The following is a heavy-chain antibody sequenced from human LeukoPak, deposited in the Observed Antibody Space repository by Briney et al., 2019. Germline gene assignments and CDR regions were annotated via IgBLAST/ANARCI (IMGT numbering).Heavy chain of an antibody. CDR1: GGSISSSSYY. CDR2: IYYSGST. Sequence: SETLSLTCTVSGGSISSSSYYWGWIRQPPGKGLEWIGSIYYSGSTYYNPSLKSRVTISVDTSKNQFSLKLSSVTAADTAVYYCARVFYSLKVVVINQPLGFFDYWGQGTLVTVSS. D-gene: IGHD3-22*01. V-gene: IGHV4-39*07. CDR3: ARVFYSLKVVVINQPLGFFDY. J-gene: IGHJ4*02.